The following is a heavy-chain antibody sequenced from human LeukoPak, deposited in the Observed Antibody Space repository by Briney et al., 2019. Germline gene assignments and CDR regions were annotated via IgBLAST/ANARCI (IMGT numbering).Heavy chain of an antibody. D-gene: IGHD2-15*01. CDR1: GYTFTGYY. Sequence: ASVKVSCKASGYTFTGYYVNWVRQAPGQGLEWMGWIDPNGGDTNLAQNVQDRFTMIGDTSISTTYMELSRLRSDDTAVYYCARAPPYCSGGRCYPDYWGQGNLVTVSS. J-gene: IGHJ4*02. CDR2: IDPNGGDT. V-gene: IGHV1-2*02. CDR3: ARAPPYCSGGRCYPDY.